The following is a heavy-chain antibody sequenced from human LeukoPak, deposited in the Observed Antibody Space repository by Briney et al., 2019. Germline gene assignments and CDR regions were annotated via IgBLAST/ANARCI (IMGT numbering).Heavy chain of an antibody. V-gene: IGHV4-61*02. CDR1: AGSISSGSYY. D-gene: IGHD2-15*01. CDR2: IYTSGST. CDR3: ARERGIVVVVAATLPPGSWFDP. J-gene: IGHJ5*02. Sequence: SQTLSLTCTVSAGSISSGSYYWSWIRQPAGKGLELIGRIYTSGSTNYNPSLKSRVTISVDTTKTPLSLKLSSVTAADTAVYYCARERGIVVVVAATLPPGSWFDPWGQGTLVTVSS.